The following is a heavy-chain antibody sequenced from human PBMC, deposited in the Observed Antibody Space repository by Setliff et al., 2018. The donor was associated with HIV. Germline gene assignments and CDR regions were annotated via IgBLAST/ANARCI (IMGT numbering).Heavy chain of an antibody. J-gene: IGHJ4*02. CDR3: ARPALGIGGGSRFDI. CDR2: ISYSGKT. Sequence: SETLSLTCTVSGVPTSASTYYWGWIRQPPGKGLDWIGYISYSGKTYYNPSLKSRVTISVDTSKNQFSLKLSSVTAADTAVYYCARPALGIGGGSRFDIWGQGTRVTVSS. CDR1: GVPTSASTYY. D-gene: IGHD3-10*01. V-gene: IGHV4-39*01.